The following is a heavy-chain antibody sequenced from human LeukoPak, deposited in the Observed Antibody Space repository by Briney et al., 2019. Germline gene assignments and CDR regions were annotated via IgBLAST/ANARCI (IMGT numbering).Heavy chain of an antibody. CDR1: GFTFSSYS. J-gene: IGHJ4*02. D-gene: IGHD2-21*02. CDR2: ISSSSSYI. Sequence: PGGSLRLSCAASGFTFSSYSMNWVRQAPGKGLEWVSSISSSSSYIYYADSVKGRFTISRDNAKNSLYLQMNSLRVEDTAVYYCTRSPQFCGSDCYSDYWGQGTLVTVSS. V-gene: IGHV3-21*01. CDR3: TRSPQFCGSDCYSDY.